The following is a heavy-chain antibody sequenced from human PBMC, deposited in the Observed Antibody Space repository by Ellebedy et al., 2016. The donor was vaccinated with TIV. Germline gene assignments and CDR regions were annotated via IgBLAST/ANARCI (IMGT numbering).Heavy chain of an antibody. CDR3: ASAARGSGAYESF. D-gene: IGHD5-12*01. CDR1: GFTFSSYA. V-gene: IGHV3-21*01. J-gene: IGHJ4*02. Sequence: GESLKISCAASGFTFSSYAMNWVRQAPGKGLEWVSYIVGSGGFIKYADSVKGRFTISRDNAKNSLYLQMNSLRADDTALYYCASAARGSGAYESFWGQGTLVTVSS. CDR2: IVGSGGFI.